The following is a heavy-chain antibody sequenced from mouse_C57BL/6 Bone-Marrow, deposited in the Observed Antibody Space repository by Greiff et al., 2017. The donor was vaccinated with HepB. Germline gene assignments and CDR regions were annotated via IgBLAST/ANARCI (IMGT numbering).Heavy chain of an antibody. J-gene: IGHJ3*01. CDR1: GYTFTSYW. V-gene: IGHV1-59*01. Sequence: QVQLQQPGAELVRPGTSVKLSCKASGYTFTSYWMHWVKQRPGQGLEWIGVIDPSDSYTNYNQKFKGKATLTVDTSSSTAYMQLSSLTSEDSAVYYCASVTTVVATAPSSFAYWGQGTLVTVSA. D-gene: IGHD1-1*01. CDR2: IDPSDSYT. CDR3: ASVTTVVATAPSSFAY.